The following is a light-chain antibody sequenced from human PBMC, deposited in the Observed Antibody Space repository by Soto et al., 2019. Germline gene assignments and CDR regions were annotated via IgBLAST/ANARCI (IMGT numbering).Light chain of an antibody. CDR3: QQYNNWLLT. J-gene: IGKJ5*01. V-gene: IGKV3D-15*01. CDR2: GAS. CDR1: QSVSSN. Sequence: NVLSHTLATLSVSPGEKATLSCRASQSVSSNLAWHHQRPGQAPRLLIYGASTRATGVPARFSGGGSGTEFTLTITSLQSEDFAVYWCQQYNNWLLTFGPGTRLEIK.